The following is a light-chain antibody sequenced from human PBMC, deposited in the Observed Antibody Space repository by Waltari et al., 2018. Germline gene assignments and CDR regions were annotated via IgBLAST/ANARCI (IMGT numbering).Light chain of an antibody. J-gene: IGLJ3*02. CDR3: SSYTTSNTWV. V-gene: IGLV2-14*01. Sequence: QSALTQPASVSGSPGQSITISCTGTSSDVGGYHPVSWYQHHPAKPPKLMIFEVTDRPSGVSNRLSGSKAGNTASLTSSGLQAEDEADYYCSSYTTSNTWVFGGGTKVTVL. CDR1: SSDVGGYHP. CDR2: EVT.